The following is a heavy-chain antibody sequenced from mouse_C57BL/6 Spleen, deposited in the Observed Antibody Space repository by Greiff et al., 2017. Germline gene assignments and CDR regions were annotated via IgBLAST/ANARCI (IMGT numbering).Heavy chain of an antibody. J-gene: IGHJ4*01. CDR1: GFSFNTYA. CDR2: IRSKSNNYAT. Sequence: EVKLVESGGGLVQPKGSLKLSCAASGFSFNTYAMNWVRQAPGKGLEWVARIRSKSNNYATYYADSVKDRFTISRDDSESMRYLQMNNLKTEDTAMYYCVSGEVDYWGQGTSVTVSS. CDR3: VSGEVDY. V-gene: IGHV10-1*01.